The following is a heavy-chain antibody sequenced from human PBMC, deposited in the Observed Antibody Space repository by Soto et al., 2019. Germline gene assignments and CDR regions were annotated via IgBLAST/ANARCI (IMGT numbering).Heavy chain of an antibody. CDR1: GGSISSSSYY. Sequence: QLQLQESGPGLVKPSETLSLTCTVSGGSISSSSYYWGWIRQPPGKGLEWIGSIYYSGSTYYNPSLKSRVTISVDTSKNQFSLKLSSVTAADTAVYYCARSIAVARYYFDYWGQGTLVTVSS. D-gene: IGHD6-19*01. J-gene: IGHJ4*02. V-gene: IGHV4-39*01. CDR3: ARSIAVARYYFDY. CDR2: IYYSGST.